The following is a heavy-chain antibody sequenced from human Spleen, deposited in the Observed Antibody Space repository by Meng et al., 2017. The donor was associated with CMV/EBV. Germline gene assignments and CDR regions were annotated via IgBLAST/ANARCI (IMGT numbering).Heavy chain of an antibody. CDR3: ARDGVSSGSDYGTYRYYGMDV. CDR2: IVVGSGNT. D-gene: IGHD1-26*01. CDR1: GFTFDTSV. J-gene: IGHJ6*02. Sequence: SVKVSCKASGFTFDTSVVQWVRQARGHRLEWIGRIVVGSGNTDYAQKFQERVTITRDMSTATAYLELSSLRSEDTAVYYCARDGVSSGSDYGTYRYYGMDVWGQGTTVTVSS. V-gene: IGHV1-58*01.